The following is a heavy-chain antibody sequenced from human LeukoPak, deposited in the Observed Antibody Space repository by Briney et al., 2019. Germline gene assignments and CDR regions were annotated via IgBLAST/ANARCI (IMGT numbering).Heavy chain of an antibody. Sequence: PGGTLRLSCAASGFTFSSYEMNWVRQAPGKGLEWVSYISSSGSTIYYADSVKGRFTISRDNAKNSLYLQMNSLRAEDTAVYYCAREMTYLRYFDWLSERHYYMDVWGKGTTVTVSS. V-gene: IGHV3-48*03. CDR2: ISSSGSTI. J-gene: IGHJ6*03. CDR3: AREMTYLRYFDWLSERHYYMDV. CDR1: GFTFSSYE. D-gene: IGHD3-9*01.